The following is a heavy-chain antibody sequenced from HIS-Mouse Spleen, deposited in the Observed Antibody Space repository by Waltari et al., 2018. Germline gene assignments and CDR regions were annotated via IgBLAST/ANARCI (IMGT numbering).Heavy chain of an antibody. D-gene: IGHD6-13*01. CDR3: AREIPYSSSWYDWYFDL. J-gene: IGHJ2*01. CDR2: IYYSGST. Sequence: QLQLQESGPGLVKPSETLSLTCTVSGGSISSSSYYWGWIRQPPGKGLAWVGSIYYSGSTYYTPTLKSLVTISVDTSKTQFSLKLSSVTAADTAVYYCAREIPYSSSWYDWYFDLWGRGTLVTVSS. V-gene: IGHV4-39*07. CDR1: GGSISSSSYY.